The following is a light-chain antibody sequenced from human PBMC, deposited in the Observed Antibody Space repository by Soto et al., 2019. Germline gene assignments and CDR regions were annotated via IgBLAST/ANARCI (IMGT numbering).Light chain of an antibody. CDR1: QSISSW. J-gene: IGKJ1*01. V-gene: IGKV1-5*01. Sequence: DIQMTHSPSTLSASVGDRVTITCRASQSISSWLAWYQQKPGKAPKLLIYDASSLESGVPSRFSGSGSGTEFTLTISSLQPDDFSTSNCQQYNSYSRTFGQGTKGEIK. CDR3: QQYNSYSRT. CDR2: DAS.